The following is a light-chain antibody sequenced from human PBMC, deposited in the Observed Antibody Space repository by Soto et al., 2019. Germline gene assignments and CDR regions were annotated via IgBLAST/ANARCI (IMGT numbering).Light chain of an antibody. CDR2: DAS. Sequence: DIQMTQSPSSLSASVGDRVTITCQASQDISNYLNWYQQKPGKAPKLLIYDASNLETGVPSRFSGSGSGTDFTFTISSLQPEDIATYYCQQYDNLPLATFGPGPKVDIK. CDR1: QDISNY. J-gene: IGKJ3*01. V-gene: IGKV1-33*01. CDR3: QQYDNLPLAT.